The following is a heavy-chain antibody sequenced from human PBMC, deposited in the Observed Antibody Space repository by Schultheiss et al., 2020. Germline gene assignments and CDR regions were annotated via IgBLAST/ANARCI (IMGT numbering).Heavy chain of an antibody. V-gene: IGHV4-30-4*07. D-gene: IGHD1-26*01. CDR2: IYYSGST. J-gene: IGHJ4*02. CDR3: ATGVGTTPYY. Sequence: SETLSLTCAVSGGSISSGGYSWSWIRQPPGKGLEWIGYIYYSGSTYYNPSLKSRVTISVDTSKNQFSLKLSSVTAADTAVYYCATGVGTTPYYWGQGTLVTVSS. CDR1: GGSISSGGYS.